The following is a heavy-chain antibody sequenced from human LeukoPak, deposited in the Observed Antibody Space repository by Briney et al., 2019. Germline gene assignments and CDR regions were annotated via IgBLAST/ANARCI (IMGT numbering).Heavy chain of an antibody. CDR2: IYYSGST. V-gene: IGHV4-59*01. J-gene: IGHJ4*02. CDR3: ARVAYCGGDCYSFDY. Sequence: SETLPLTCTVSGGSISGYYWSWIRQPPGKGLQWIAYIYYSGSTNYNPSLKSRVTISVDTSKKQFSLKLSSVTAADTAVYYCARVAYCGGDCYSFDYWGQGTLVTVSS. CDR1: GGSISGYY. D-gene: IGHD2-21*02.